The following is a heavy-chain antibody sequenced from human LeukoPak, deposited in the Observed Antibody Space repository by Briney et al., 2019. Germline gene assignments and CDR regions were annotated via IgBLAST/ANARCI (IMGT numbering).Heavy chain of an antibody. CDR1: GFTFSNYA. D-gene: IGHD2-2*01. CDR3: VKARYCSSSSCYGTHADY. Sequence: GGSLRLSCAASGFTFSNYAMSWVRQAPGKGLEWVSGISGSGGSTNYADSVKGRFTISRDNSKNTLHLQMNSLRAEDTAVYYCVKARYCSSSSCYGTHADYWGQGTPVTASS. J-gene: IGHJ4*02. CDR2: ISGSGGST. V-gene: IGHV3-23*01.